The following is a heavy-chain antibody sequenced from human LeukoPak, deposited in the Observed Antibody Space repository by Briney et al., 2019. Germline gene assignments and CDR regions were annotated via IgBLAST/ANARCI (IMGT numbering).Heavy chain of an antibody. CDR1: GGSISGYY. Sequence: PSETLSLTCSVSGGSISGYYWSWIRQPPGKGLEWIGYIYYSGTTIYNPSLKSRLTISLDTSKNQCSLNLSSVTAADTAVYYCARDETHFYGSGSSNWFDPWGQGILVTVSS. CDR3: ARDETHFYGSGSSNWFDP. D-gene: IGHD3-10*01. CDR2: IYYSGTT. V-gene: IGHV4-59*12. J-gene: IGHJ5*02.